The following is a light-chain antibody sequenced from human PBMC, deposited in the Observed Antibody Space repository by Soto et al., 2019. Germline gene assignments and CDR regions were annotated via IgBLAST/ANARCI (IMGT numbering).Light chain of an antibody. CDR1: QSVLYSSSNKNY. CDR2: WAS. V-gene: IGKV4-1*01. CDR3: QQYYTTPLT. J-gene: IGKJ2*01. Sequence: DIVMTQSPDSLAVSLGERATINCKSSQSVLYSSSNKNYLAWYQQKPGQPPNLLIYWASTRESGVPDRFSGRGSGTDFTLTISSLQAEDLAVYYCQQYYTTPLTFGQGTKLEIK.